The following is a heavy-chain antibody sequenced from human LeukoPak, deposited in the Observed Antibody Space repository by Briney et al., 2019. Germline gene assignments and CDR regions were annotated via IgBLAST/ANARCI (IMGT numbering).Heavy chain of an antibody. CDR1: GYTFTSYG. Sequence: GASVKVSCKASGYTFTSYGISWVRQAPGQGLEWMGWISAYNGNTNYAQKLQGRVTMTTDTSTSTAYMELRSLRSDDTAVYYCARDHYDFNYYYGMDVWGQGTRSPSP. J-gene: IGHJ6*02. CDR2: ISAYNGNT. D-gene: IGHD3-3*01. V-gene: IGHV1-18*01. CDR3: ARDHYDFNYYYGMDV.